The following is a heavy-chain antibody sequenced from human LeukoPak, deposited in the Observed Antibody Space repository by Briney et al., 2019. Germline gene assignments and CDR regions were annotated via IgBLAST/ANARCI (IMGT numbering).Heavy chain of an antibody. D-gene: IGHD2-2*02. V-gene: IGHV3-23*01. CDR2: ISGSGGST. Sequence: PGGSLRLSCAASGFTFSSYAMSWVRQAPGKGLEWVSAISGSGGSTYYADSVKGRFTTSRDNSKNTLYLQMNSLRAEDTAVYYCAKDRGLVVPAAIYDYWGQGTLVTVSS. J-gene: IGHJ4*02. CDR1: GFTFSSYA. CDR3: AKDRGLVVPAAIYDY.